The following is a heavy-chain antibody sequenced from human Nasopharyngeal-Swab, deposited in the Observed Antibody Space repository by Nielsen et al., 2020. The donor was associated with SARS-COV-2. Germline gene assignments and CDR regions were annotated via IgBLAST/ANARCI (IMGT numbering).Heavy chain of an antibody. V-gene: IGHV4-34*01. CDR3: ARRGLITKIHRWFDP. J-gene: IGHJ5*02. CDR2: INHSGST. Sequence: WIRQPPGKGLEWIGEINHSGSTNYNPSLKSRVTISVDTSKNQFSLKLSSVTAADTAVYYCARRGLITKIHRWFDPWGQGTLVTVSS. D-gene: IGHD3-22*01.